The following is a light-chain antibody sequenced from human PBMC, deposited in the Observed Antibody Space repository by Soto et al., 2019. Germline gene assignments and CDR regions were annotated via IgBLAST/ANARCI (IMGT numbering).Light chain of an antibody. Sequence: QSALTQPASVSGSPGQSITISCTGTSSDVGGYNYVSWYQQHPGKAPKLMIYDVSNRPSGVSNRFSGSKSGNTGSLTISGLQAEDEADYYCSSYTSSSPPYVFGTGTKVTVL. CDR1: SSDVGGYNY. J-gene: IGLJ1*01. CDR2: DVS. CDR3: SSYTSSSPPYV. V-gene: IGLV2-14*01.